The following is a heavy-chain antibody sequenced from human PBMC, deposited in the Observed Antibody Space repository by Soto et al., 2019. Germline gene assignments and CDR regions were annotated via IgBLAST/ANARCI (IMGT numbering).Heavy chain of an antibody. CDR1: GGSISSGDYN. J-gene: IGHJ5*02. Sequence: SETLSLTCTVSGGSISSGDYNWSWIRQPPXKGLEWIGYIYYSGSTYYNPSLKSRVTISVDTSKNQFSLKLSSVTAADTAVYYCARDLYDSSGYYYRYNWFDPWGQGTLVTVSS. V-gene: IGHV4-30-4*01. D-gene: IGHD3-22*01. CDR3: ARDLYDSSGYYYRYNWFDP. CDR2: IYYSGST.